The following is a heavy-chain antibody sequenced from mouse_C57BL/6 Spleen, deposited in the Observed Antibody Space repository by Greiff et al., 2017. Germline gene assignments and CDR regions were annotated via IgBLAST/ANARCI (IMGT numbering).Heavy chain of an antibody. CDR1: GYTFTSYW. D-gene: IGHD2-3*01. J-gene: IGHJ3*01. Sequence: QVQLQQSGAELVKPGASVKLSCKASGYTFTSYWMHWVKQRPGQGLEWIGMIHPNSGSTNYNEKFKNKATLTVDKSSSTAYMQLSSLTSEDSAVYYCEREGNDGDFADWGQGTLVTVSA. V-gene: IGHV1-64*01. CDR3: EREGNDGDFAD. CDR2: IHPNSGST.